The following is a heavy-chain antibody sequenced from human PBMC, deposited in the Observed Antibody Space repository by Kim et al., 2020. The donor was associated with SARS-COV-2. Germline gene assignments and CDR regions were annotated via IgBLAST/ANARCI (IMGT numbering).Heavy chain of an antibody. CDR1: GFTVRSNY. Sequence: GGSLRLSCAASGFTVRSNYMSWVRQAPGKGLEWVSVIYSGGDTYYADSMKGRFTISRDNSKNTLYLQMNSLRAEDTAVYYCARTDYDSSGYYSDYWGQGTLVTVSS. V-gene: IGHV3-53*01. J-gene: IGHJ4*02. CDR3: ARTDYDSSGYYSDY. D-gene: IGHD3-22*01. CDR2: IYSGGDT.